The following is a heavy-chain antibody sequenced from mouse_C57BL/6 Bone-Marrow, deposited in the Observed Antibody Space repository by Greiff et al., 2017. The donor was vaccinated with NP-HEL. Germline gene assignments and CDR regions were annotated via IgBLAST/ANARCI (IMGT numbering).Heavy chain of an antibody. V-gene: IGHV14-4*01. Sequence: EVQLQQSGAELVRPGASVKLSCTASGFNIKDDYMHWVKQRPEQGLEWIGWIDPENGDTEYASKFQGKATITADTSSNTAYLQLSSLTSEDTAVYYCTTFTTVSPHYYAMDYWGQGTSVTVSS. CDR3: TTFTTVSPHYYAMDY. CDR2: IDPENGDT. D-gene: IGHD1-1*01. CDR1: GFNIKDDY. J-gene: IGHJ4*01.